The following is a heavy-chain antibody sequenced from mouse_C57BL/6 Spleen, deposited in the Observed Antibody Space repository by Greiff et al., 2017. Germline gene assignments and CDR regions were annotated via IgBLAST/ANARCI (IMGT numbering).Heavy chain of an antibody. V-gene: IGHV1-72*01. CDR1: GYTFTSYW. J-gene: IGHJ1*03. Sequence: QVQLQQPGAELVKPGASVKLSCKASGYTFTSYWMHWVNQSPGRGLEWIGSIDPNSGGTKYNEKFKSKATLTVDKPSSPAYMQLSSLTSEDSAVYYWGRWGDPDWYFDVWGTGTTVTVSS. CDR3: GRWGDPDWYFDV. CDR2: IDPNSGGT. D-gene: IGHD3-3*01.